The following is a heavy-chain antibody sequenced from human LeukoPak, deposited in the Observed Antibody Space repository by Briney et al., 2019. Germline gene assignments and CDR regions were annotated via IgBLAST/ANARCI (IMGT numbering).Heavy chain of an antibody. J-gene: IGHJ4*02. Sequence: GGSLRLSCAASGSTFSSHTMNWVRQAPGKGLEWVANIKQDGSEKYYVDSVKGRFTISRDNAKNSLYLQMNSLRAEDTAVYYCATSAAGLPGFFWDYWGQGTLVTVSS. CDR1: GSTFSSHT. V-gene: IGHV3-7*01. D-gene: IGHD3-3*01. CDR2: IKQDGSEK. CDR3: ATSAAGLPGFFWDY.